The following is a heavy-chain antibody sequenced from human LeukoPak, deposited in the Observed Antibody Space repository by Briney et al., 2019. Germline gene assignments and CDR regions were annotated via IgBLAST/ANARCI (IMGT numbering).Heavy chain of an antibody. CDR1: GYTFTSYA. V-gene: IGHV1-3*01. J-gene: IGHJ4*02. CDR3: TRGLPRDGLVVIAAANEY. CDR2: INAGNGNT. D-gene: IGHD2-2*01. Sequence: ASVKVSCKASGYTFTSYAMHWVRQAPGQRLEWMGWINAGNGNTKYSQKFQGRVTITRDTSASTAYMELSRLTSEDTGVYYCTRGLPRDGLVVIAAANEYWGQGSLVTVSS.